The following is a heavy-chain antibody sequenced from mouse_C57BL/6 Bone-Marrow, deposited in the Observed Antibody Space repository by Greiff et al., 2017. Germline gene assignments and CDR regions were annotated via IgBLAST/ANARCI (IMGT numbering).Heavy chain of an antibody. CDR1: GFNIKDDY. CDR3: TTRYYYGSSPYYAMDY. D-gene: IGHD1-1*01. V-gene: IGHV14-4*01. J-gene: IGHJ4*01. Sequence: EVQLVESGAELVRPGASVKLSCTASGFNIKDDYMHWVKQRPEQGLEWIGWIDPENGDTEYAPKFQGKATITADTSSNTAYLQLSRLTSEDTAVYYCTTRYYYGSSPYYAMDYWGQGTSVTGSS. CDR2: IDPENGDT.